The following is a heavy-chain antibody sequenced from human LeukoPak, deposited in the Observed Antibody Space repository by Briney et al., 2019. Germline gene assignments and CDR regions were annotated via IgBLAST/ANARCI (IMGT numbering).Heavy chain of an antibody. CDR3: AKADDTASGSYSGFDY. J-gene: IGHJ4*02. V-gene: IGHV3-7*01. D-gene: IGHD3-10*01. CDR2: IKQDGSEK. CDR1: GFTFSRYW. Sequence: GGSLRLSCAASGFTFSRYWMSWVRQAPGKGLEWVANIKQDGSEKHHVDTVKGRFTISRDNAKKSLYLQMNSLRGEDTAVYYCAKADDTASGSYSGFDYWGQGTLVTVSS.